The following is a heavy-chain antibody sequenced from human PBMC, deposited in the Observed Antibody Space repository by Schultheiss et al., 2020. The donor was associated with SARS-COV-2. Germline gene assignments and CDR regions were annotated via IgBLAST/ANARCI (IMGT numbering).Heavy chain of an antibody. CDR2: INPNSGGT. J-gene: IGHJ6*02. CDR1: GYTFTGYY. V-gene: IGHV1-2*02. Sequence: GESLKISCKASGYTFTGYYMHWVRQAPGQGLEWMGWINPNSGGTNYAQKFQGRVTMTRDTSISTAYMELSRLRSEDTAVYYCAKGSAVTTLYYYYGMDVWGQGTTVTVSS. CDR3: AKGSAVTTLYYYYGMDV. D-gene: IGHD4-17*01.